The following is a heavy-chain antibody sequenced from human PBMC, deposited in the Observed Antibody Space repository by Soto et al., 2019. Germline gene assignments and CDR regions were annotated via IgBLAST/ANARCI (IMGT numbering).Heavy chain of an antibody. CDR1: GFTFSSYA. D-gene: IGHD2-21*01. V-gene: IGHV3-30-3*01. J-gene: IGHJ6*02. CDR3: ARDGRVVDTGMDV. CDR2: ISYDGSNK. Sequence: QVQLVESGGGVVQPGRSLRLSCAASGFTFSSYAMHWVRQAPGKGLEWVAVISYDGSNKYYADSVKGRFTISRDNSKNTLYLQTNSLRAEDTAVYYCARDGRVVDTGMDVWGQGTTVTVSS.